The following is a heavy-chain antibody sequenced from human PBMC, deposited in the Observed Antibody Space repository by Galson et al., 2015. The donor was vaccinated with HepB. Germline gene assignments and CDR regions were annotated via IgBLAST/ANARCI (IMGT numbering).Heavy chain of an antibody. D-gene: IGHD2-2*01. J-gene: IGHJ6*02. CDR3: ARGVPAAISYYYYYYGMDV. CDR1: GGSISSYY. V-gene: IGHV4-59*12. Sequence: ETLSLTCTVSGGSISSYYWSWIRQPPGKGLEWIGYIYYSGSTNYNPSLKSRVTISVDTSKNQFSLKLSSVTAADTAVYYCARGVPAAISYYYYYYGMDVWGQGTTVTVSS. CDR2: IYYSGST.